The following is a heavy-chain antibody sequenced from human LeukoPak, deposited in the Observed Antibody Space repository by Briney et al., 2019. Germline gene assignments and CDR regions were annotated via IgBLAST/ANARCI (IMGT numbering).Heavy chain of an antibody. J-gene: IGHJ4*02. CDR2: IKEDGSLK. V-gene: IGHV3-7*01. Sequence: GGSLRLSCAASGFTFSSYEMNWVRQAPGKGPEWVANIKEDGSLKNYVDSVEGRFTVSRDNAKNTLYLQMNSLRLEDTAVYYCVRDWAPASMQAAPFDCWGQGTLVTVSS. CDR3: VRDWAPASMQAAPFDC. D-gene: IGHD2/OR15-2a*01. CDR1: GFTFSSYE.